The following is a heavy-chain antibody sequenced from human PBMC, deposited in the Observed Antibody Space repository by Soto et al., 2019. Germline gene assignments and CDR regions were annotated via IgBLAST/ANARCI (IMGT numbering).Heavy chain of an antibody. J-gene: IGHJ3*01. D-gene: IGHD2-21*02. CDR3: VRGDKGGFDL. Sequence: GGSLRLSCAASGFTFSSYSLNWVRQAPGKGLEWVSYITSSGTTVYYADSVRGRFTISRDNAKNSLYLQMNSLRDDDTAVYYCVRGDKGGFDLWGQGTTVTVSS. CDR1: GFTFSSYS. V-gene: IGHV3-48*02. CDR2: ITSSGTTV.